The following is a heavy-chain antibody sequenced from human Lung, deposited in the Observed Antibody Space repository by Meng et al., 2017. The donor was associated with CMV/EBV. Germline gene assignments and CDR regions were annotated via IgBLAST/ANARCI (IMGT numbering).Heavy chain of an antibody. CDR1: GSSFSSHA. Sequence: GESLKISCAASGSSFSSHALSWVRQAPGKGLEWVSSISTSGGDTYHADSVKGRFTISRDNSKKTLYLQMNSLRAEDTAVHYCASLGRTIRDYWGQGTLVTVSS. D-gene: IGHD4/OR15-4a*01. J-gene: IGHJ4*02. CDR3: ASLGRTIRDY. CDR2: ISTSGGDT. V-gene: IGHV3-23*01.